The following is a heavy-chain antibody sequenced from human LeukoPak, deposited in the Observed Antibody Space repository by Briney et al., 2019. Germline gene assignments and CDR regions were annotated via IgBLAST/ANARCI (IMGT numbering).Heavy chain of an antibody. J-gene: IGHJ4*02. D-gene: IGHD3-22*01. Sequence: SETLSLTCTVSGGSISSYSYYWGWIRQPPGKGLERIGSIYYSGSTYYSPSLKSRVIISVDTSKNQFSLKLSSVIAADTAVYYCARAYYYDGSGPFDYWGQGSLVTVSS. CDR3: ARAYYYDGSGPFDY. V-gene: IGHV4-39*01. CDR2: IYYSGST. CDR1: GGSISSYSYY.